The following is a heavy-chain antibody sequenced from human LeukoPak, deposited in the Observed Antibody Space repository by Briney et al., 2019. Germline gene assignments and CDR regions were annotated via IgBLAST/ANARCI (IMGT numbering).Heavy chain of an antibody. J-gene: IGHJ4*02. CDR3: ARLSEPASKSYYFDY. D-gene: IGHD1-14*01. CDR2: IYYSGSS. CDR1: GGSISSSSYY. V-gene: IGHV4-39*01. Sequence: SETLSLTCTVSGGSISSSSYYWGWIRQPPGKGLEWIGSIYYSGSSYYNPSLKSRVTISVDTSKNQFSLKLSSVTAADTAVHYCARLSEPASKSYYFDYWGQGTLVTVSS.